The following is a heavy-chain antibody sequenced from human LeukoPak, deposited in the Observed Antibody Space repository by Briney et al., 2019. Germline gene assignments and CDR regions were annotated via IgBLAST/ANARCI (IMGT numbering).Heavy chain of an antibody. D-gene: IGHD3-10*01. CDR3: SSENYGSGSSLDV. J-gene: IGHJ6*04. CDR1: GFTFSSYA. Sequence: GGSLRLSCAASGFTFSSYAIHWVRQAPGKGLEWVAVISYDGSNKYYADSVKGRFTISRDNSKNTLYLQMNSLRAEDTAVYYCSSENYGSGSSLDVWGKGTTVTISS. CDR2: ISYDGSNK. V-gene: IGHV3-30*04.